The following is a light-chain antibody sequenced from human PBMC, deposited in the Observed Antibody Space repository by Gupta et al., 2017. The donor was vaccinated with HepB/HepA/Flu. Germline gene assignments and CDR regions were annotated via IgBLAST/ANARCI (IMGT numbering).Light chain of an antibody. J-gene: IGKJ5*01. CDR3: QQYKSYPIT. CDR2: AAS. Sequence: DIQMTQSPPSLSASVGDRVTITCRASQDISDWLAWYRQKPEKAPESLIFAASTLHRGVPSRFSGSRSGTDFTLTISSLQPEDFATYYCQQYKSYPITFGQGTRLEI. CDR1: QDISDW. V-gene: IGKV1D-16*01.